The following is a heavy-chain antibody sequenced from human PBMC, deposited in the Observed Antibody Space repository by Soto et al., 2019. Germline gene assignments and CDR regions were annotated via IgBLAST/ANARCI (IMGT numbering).Heavy chain of an antibody. Sequence: SANPSLLSTAAAGSISSYYWSCRRHPAGKGLEWIGRIYTSGSTNNNPTLNSRVTMSVDTYKNQISLKLRSVTVADAAVYYCARGYDFLGYYFDFWGQGTMVTVSS. V-gene: IGHV4-4*07. J-gene: IGHJ4*02. CDR2: IYTSGST. CDR3: ARGYDFLGYYFDF. CDR1: AGSISSYY. D-gene: IGHD3-3*01.